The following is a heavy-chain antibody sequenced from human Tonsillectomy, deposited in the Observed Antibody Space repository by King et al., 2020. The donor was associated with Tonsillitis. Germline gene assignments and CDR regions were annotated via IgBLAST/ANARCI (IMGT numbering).Heavy chain of an antibody. CDR3: AKDRRYSSGLSPQYGRDV. CDR1: GFTFDDYG. V-gene: IGHV3-9*01. D-gene: IGHD6-19*01. CDR2: ITWNSGSI. J-gene: IGHJ6*02. Sequence: VQLVESGGGLVQPGRSLRLSCAASGFTFDDYGMHWVRQAPGKGLEWVSGITWNSGSIGYADSVKGRFTISRDHAKNSLYLQMNSLRAEDTALYYCAKDRRYSSGLSPQYGRDVWGQGTTVTVSS.